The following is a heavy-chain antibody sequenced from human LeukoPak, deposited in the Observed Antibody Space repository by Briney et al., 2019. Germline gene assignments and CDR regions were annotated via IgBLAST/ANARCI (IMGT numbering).Heavy chain of an antibody. CDR3: ARDFSAMDGYEGAFDI. J-gene: IGHJ3*02. CDR2: INPSGGST. V-gene: IGHV1-46*01. Sequence: ASVKVTCKASGYTFTSYYMHWVRQAPGQGLEWMGIINPSGGSTSYAQKFQGRVTMTRDMSTSTVYMELSSLRSEDTAVYYCARDFSAMDGYEGAFDIWGQGTMVTVSS. D-gene: IGHD5-18*01. CDR1: GYTFTSYY.